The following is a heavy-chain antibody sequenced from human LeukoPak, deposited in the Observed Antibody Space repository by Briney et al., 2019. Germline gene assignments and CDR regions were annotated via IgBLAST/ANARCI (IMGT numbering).Heavy chain of an antibody. CDR1: GYSISSGYY. D-gene: IGHD6-13*01. V-gene: IGHV4-38-2*01. CDR2: IYHSGST. Sequence: SETLSLTCAVSGYSISSGYYWGWIRQPPGKGLEWIGSIYHSGSTYYNPSLKSRVTISVVTSKNQFSLKLSSVTAADTAVNYCARTYSSSWLDYWGQGTLVTSPQ. CDR3: ARTYSSSWLDY. J-gene: IGHJ4*02.